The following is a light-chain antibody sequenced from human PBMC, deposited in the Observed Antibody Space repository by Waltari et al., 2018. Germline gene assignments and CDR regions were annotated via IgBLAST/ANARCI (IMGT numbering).Light chain of an antibody. J-gene: IGLJ1*01. CDR1: SSDVGSYDY. V-gene: IGLV2-11*01. Sequence: QSALTQPRSVSGSPGQSVTISCTGTSSDVGSYDYVSWYQQHPAKAPKVIIYDVKKRPQGAPDRFSGSKSGNTASLTISGLQAEDEAEYYCCSYGGSYYVLGTGTEVTVL. CDR3: CSYGGSYYV. CDR2: DVK.